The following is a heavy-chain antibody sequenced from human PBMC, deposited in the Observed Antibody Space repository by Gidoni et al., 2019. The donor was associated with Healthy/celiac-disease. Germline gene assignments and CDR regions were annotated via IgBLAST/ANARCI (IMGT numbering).Heavy chain of an antibody. CDR3: ARLPGYPTHTQYWYFDL. CDR1: GYRFTSYW. J-gene: IGHJ2*01. Sequence: EVQLVQSGAEVKKPGESLTISCKGSGYRFTSYWIGWVRQMPGKGLEWMGIIYPGDSETRYSPSFQGQVTISADKSISTAYLQWSSLKASDTAMYYCARLPGYPTHTQYWYFDLWGRGTLVTVSS. CDR2: IYPGDSET. D-gene: IGHD5-12*01. V-gene: IGHV5-51*01.